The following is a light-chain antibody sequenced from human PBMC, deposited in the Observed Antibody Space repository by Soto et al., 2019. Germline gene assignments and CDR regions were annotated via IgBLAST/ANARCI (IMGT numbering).Light chain of an antibody. CDR2: DVS. Sequence: QSALTQPASVSGSPGQSITISCTGTGSDVGGYNYVSWYQQHPGKAPKVMIYDVSNRPSGVSNRFSDSKSGNTASLTTSGLQAEDEADYYCSSYTSASTPLVFGGGTKLTVL. CDR1: GSDVGGYNY. V-gene: IGLV2-14*01. J-gene: IGLJ2*01. CDR3: SSYTSASTPLV.